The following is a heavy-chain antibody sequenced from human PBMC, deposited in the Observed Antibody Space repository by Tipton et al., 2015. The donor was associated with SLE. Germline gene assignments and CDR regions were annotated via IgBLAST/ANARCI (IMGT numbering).Heavy chain of an antibody. V-gene: IGHV4-61*02. CDR3: ARALWKSGDY. Sequence: TLSLTCTVSGGSISSGSYYWSWIRQPAGKGLEWIGRIYTSGSTNYNPSLKSRVTISVDTSKNQLSLKLGAVTAADTAVYYCARALWKSGDYWGQGTLVTVSS. J-gene: IGHJ4*02. CDR2: IYTSGST. D-gene: IGHD1-1*01. CDR1: GGSISSGSYY.